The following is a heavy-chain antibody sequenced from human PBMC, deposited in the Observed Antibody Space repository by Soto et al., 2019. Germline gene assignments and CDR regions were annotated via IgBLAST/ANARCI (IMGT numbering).Heavy chain of an antibody. CDR2: IYYSGNT. CDR3: ASSSIYGMDV. D-gene: IGHD3-9*01. V-gene: IGHV4-30-4*01. Sequence: VAGGSIRSGCCYRSCISQTPGKGLEWIGNIYYSGNTYYNPSLKGRLIISIDTSQNQFPLKVGSVTSADSAVYYCASSSIYGMDVWGQGTTVTVSS. CDR1: GGSIRSGCCY. J-gene: IGHJ6*02.